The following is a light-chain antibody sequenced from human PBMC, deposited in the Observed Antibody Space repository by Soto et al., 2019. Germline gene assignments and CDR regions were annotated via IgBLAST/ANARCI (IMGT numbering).Light chain of an antibody. Sequence: EIVMTQSPATLSVSPGERATLSCRASQSISTNSAWYQQKPGQAPRLLIYGASTRATGVPARFSGSGSGPEFTLTINSLQSEDFAVYYCQQYNDWPPMYTFGQGTKLEIK. CDR2: GAS. CDR1: QSISTN. CDR3: QQYNDWPPMYT. V-gene: IGKV3-15*01. J-gene: IGKJ2*01.